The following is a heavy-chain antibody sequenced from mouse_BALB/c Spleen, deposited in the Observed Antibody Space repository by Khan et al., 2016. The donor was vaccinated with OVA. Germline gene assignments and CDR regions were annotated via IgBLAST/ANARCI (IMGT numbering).Heavy chain of an antibody. CDR2: INASNGDT. D-gene: IGHD2-2*01. V-gene: IGHV1-53*01. CDR3: TRSGYGSFDY. CDR1: GYTFTSYY. Sequence: QIQLVLSGAELVKPGAAVRLSCKAAGYTFTSYYLYWVKQWPGQGLEWIGDINASNGDTNFNEKFKSKATLTVDKSSSTAYIHPNSLTSEDSAVYYCTRSGYGSFDYWGQGTLVTVSA. J-gene: IGHJ3*01.